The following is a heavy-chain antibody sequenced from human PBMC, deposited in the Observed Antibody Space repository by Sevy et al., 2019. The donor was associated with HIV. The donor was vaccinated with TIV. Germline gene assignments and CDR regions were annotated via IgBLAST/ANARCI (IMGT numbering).Heavy chain of an antibody. CDR1: GFTFSSYA. CDR3: ARAGYYDSSGYYSSDY. D-gene: IGHD3-22*01. V-gene: IGHV3-30-3*01. J-gene: IGHJ4*02. CDR2: ISYDGSSK. Sequence: GGSLRLSCAASGFTFSSYAMHWVRQAPGKGLEWVAVISYDGSSKYYADSVKGRFTISRDNSKNTLYLQMNSLRAEDTAVYYCARAGYYDSSGYYSSDYWGQGTLVTVSS.